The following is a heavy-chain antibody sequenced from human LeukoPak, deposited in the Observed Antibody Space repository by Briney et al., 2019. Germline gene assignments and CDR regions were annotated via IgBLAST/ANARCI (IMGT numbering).Heavy chain of an antibody. CDR3: ARDLEYCSGGSCSDY. J-gene: IGHJ4*02. CDR2: INPNSGGT. V-gene: IGHV1-2*06. Sequence: DSVKVSCKASGYTFTGYYMHWVRQAPGQGLELMGRINPNSGGTNYAQKFQGRVTMTRDTSISTAYMELSRLRSDDTAVYYCARDLEYCSGGSCSDYWGQGTLVIVSS. CDR1: GYTFTGYY. D-gene: IGHD2-15*01.